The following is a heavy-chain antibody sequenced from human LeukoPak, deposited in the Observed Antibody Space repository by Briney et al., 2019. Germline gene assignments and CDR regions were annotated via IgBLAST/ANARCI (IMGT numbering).Heavy chain of an antibody. CDR3: ARDTQSYGYYVGAIGL. CDR2: ISPYTHNI. D-gene: IGHD4-17*01. Sequence: GASVKVSCTASGYTFTIYGLSWVRQAPGQGLEWMGWISPYTHNINYAQNLQGRVTMTTDISTSTAYLEVRSLRSDDTAVYYWARDTQSYGYYVGAIGLWGQGTLVTVSS. V-gene: IGHV1-18*01. J-gene: IGHJ4*02. CDR1: GYTFTIYG.